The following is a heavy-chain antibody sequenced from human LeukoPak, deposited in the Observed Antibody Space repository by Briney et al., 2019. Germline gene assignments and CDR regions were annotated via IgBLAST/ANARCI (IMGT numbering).Heavy chain of an antibody. CDR1: GGSISSGDYY. Sequence: SETLSLTCTVSGGSISSGDYYWSWIRQPPGKGLEWIGYIYYSGSAYYNPSLKSRVTISVDTSKNQFSLKLSSVTAADTAVYYCAREHSAAIDYWGQGTLVTVSS. CDR2: IYYSGSA. J-gene: IGHJ4*02. V-gene: IGHV4-30-4*01. D-gene: IGHD2-2*01. CDR3: AREHSAAIDY.